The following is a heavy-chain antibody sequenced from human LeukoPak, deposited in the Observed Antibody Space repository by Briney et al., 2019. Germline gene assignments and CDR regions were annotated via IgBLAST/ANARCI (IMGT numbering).Heavy chain of an antibody. CDR1: GFTFSSYS. CDR3: ARGGAIVATISAFDI. V-gene: IGHV3-48*02. Sequence: GGSLRLSCAASGFTFSSYSMNWVRQAPGKGLEWVSYISSSSSTIYYADSVKGRFTISRDNAKNSLYLQMNSLRDEDAAVYYCARGGAIVATISAFDIWGQGTMVTVSS. D-gene: IGHD5-12*01. J-gene: IGHJ3*02. CDR2: ISSSSSTI.